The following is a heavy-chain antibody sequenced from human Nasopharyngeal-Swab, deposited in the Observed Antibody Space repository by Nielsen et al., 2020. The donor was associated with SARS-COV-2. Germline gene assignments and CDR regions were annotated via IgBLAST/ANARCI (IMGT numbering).Heavy chain of an antibody. CDR3: ARVRRYNWKPDAFDI. J-gene: IGHJ3*02. CDR1: GGSISPYY. D-gene: IGHD1-20*01. Sequence: SETLSLTCTVSGGSISPYYWGWIRQPPGKGLEWIGSIYHSGSTYYNPSLKSRVTISVDTSKNQFSLKLSSVTAADTAVYYCARVRRYNWKPDAFDIWGQGTMVTVSS. V-gene: IGHV4-38-2*02. CDR2: IYHSGST.